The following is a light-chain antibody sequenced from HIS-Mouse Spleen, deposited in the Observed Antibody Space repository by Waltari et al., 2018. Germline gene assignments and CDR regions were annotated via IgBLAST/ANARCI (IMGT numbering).Light chain of an antibody. V-gene: IGLV2-23*01. CDR3: CSYAGSSTLV. CDR1: RSDFGSYNL. CDR2: EGS. J-gene: IGLJ2*01. Sequence: QSALTQPASVSGSPGQSITISCPGTRSDFGSYNLFSWYQQHPGKAPKLMIYEGSKRPSGVSNRFSGSKSGNTASLTISGLQAEDEADYYCCSYAGSSTLVFGGGTKLTVL.